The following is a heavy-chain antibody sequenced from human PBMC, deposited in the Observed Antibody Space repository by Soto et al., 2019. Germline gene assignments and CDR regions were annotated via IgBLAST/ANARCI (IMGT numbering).Heavy chain of an antibody. CDR1: GFTFSSYG. Sequence: GGSLRLSCAASGFTFSSYGMHWVRQAPGKGLEWVAVIWKDGSNKYYADSVKGRFTISRDNSKNTLYLQMNSLRAEDTAVYYCARDRYCSGGSCYPPFDYWGQGTLVTVSS. CDR3: ARDRYCSGGSCYPPFDY. D-gene: IGHD2-15*01. CDR2: IWKDGSNK. V-gene: IGHV3-33*01. J-gene: IGHJ4*02.